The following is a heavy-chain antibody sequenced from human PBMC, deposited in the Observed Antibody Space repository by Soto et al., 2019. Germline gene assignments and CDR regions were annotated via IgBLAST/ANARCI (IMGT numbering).Heavy chain of an antibody. J-gene: IGHJ4*02. CDR1: RYSFISIW. CDR2: XDPSEXYT. Sequence: XSLKISCKGSRYSFISIWISWVRQMPGQGLQWTGNXDPSEXYTNYNQSLRGXVTNSADXXISTEYLKWSSLNDSDNDMYYCARHPVGSSLYSWGKGTLVTVYS. V-gene: IGHV5-10-1*01. CDR3: ARHPVGSSLYS.